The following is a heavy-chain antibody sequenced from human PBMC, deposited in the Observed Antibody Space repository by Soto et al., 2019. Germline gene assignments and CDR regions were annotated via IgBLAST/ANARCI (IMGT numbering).Heavy chain of an antibody. CDR2: ISAYNGNT. J-gene: IGHJ6*02. V-gene: IGHV1-18*01. D-gene: IGHD6-19*01. Sequence: ASVKVSCKASGYTFTSYGISWVRQAPGQGLEWMGWISAYNGNTNYAQKLQGRVTMTTDTSTSTAYMELRSLRSDDTAVYYCASDLQGLAVAGTFDYYYYGMDVWGQGTTVTVSS. CDR1: GYTFTSYG. CDR3: ASDLQGLAVAGTFDYYYYGMDV.